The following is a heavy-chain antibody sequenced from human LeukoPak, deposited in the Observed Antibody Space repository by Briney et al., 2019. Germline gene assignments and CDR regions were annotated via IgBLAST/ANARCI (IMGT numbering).Heavy chain of an antibody. D-gene: IGHD2-2*01. J-gene: IGHJ6*03. CDR1: DYSISSGFY. V-gene: IGHV4-38-2*02. CDR2: IFHSGST. Sequence: SETLSLTCTVSDYSISSGFYWGWVRQPPGKGLEWIGTIFHSGSTSYNPSLESRVTISRDTSKNQLSLKLNSVTAADTAVYYCAGSTSPNYYYMDVWDKGATVTVSS. CDR3: AGSTSPNYYYMDV.